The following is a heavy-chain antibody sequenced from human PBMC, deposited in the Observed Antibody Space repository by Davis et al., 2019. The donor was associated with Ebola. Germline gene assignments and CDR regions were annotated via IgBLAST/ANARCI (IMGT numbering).Heavy chain of an antibody. V-gene: IGHV4-34*01. J-gene: IGHJ5*02. CDR3: ARHPTILRDEGWFDP. CDR1: GGSFSGYY. D-gene: IGHD2-8*01. Sequence: PSETLSLTCAVYGGSFSGYYWSWIRQPPGKGLEWIGEINHSGSTNYNPSLKSRVTISVDTSKNQFSLKLSSVTAADTAVYYCARHPTILRDEGWFDPWGQGTLVTVSS. CDR2: INHSGST.